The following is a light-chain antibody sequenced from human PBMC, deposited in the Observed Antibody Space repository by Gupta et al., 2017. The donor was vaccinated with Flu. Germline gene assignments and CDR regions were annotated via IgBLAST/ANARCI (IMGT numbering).Light chain of an antibody. CDR1: SSNIVKNF. V-gene: IGLV1-51*02. CDR3: ATWDSSLIAGV. Sequence: SSSNIVKNFVSWYQQPPGTAPKLLIFENSNRPSGIPDRFSGSKSGTSATLGITGLQTGDEADYYCATWDSSLIAGVFGGGTTLTVL. J-gene: IGLJ3*02. CDR2: ENS.